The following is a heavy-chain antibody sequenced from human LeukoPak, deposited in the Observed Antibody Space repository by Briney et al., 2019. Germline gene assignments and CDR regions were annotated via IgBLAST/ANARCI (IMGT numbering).Heavy chain of an antibody. D-gene: IGHD1-26*01. Sequence: SETLSLTCTVSGDSITSGDYYWTWIRQPPGKGLEWVAYMHYTGNTYYDSSLKSRLSISVDTSKNQFSLRLSFVTAADTAMYYCARHLSGSSWFDPWGQGTLVTVSS. V-gene: IGHV4-30-4*08. J-gene: IGHJ5*02. CDR3: ARHLSGSSWFDP. CDR1: GDSITSGDYY. CDR2: MHYTGNT.